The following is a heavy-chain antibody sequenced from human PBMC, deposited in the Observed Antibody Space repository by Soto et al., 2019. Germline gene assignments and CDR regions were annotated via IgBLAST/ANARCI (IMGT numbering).Heavy chain of an antibody. D-gene: IGHD1-26*01. CDR3: ARDGGRHSGGIDY. CDR1: GGTFSSYS. CDR2: IIPIFGTA. V-gene: IGHV1-69*13. J-gene: IGHJ4*02. Sequence: ASVKVSCKASGGTFSSYSINWVRQAPGQGLEWMGEIIPIFGTANYAQKFQGRVTITADESTSTAYMELSSLRSEDTAVYYCARDGGRHSGGIDYWGQGXLVTVSS.